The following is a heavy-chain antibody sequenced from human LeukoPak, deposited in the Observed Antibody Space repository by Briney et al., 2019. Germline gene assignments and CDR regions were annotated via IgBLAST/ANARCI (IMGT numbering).Heavy chain of an antibody. Sequence: GESLKISCKGSGYSFTSYWIGWVRQMPGKGLEWMGIIYPGDSDTRSSPSFQGQVTISADKSISTAYLQWSSLKASDTAMYYCARHGAVGAKGGYYYYYMDVWGKGTTVTVSS. CDR3: ARHGAVGAKGGYYYYYMDV. D-gene: IGHD1-26*01. CDR1: GYSFTSYW. J-gene: IGHJ6*03. V-gene: IGHV5-51*01. CDR2: IYPGDSDT.